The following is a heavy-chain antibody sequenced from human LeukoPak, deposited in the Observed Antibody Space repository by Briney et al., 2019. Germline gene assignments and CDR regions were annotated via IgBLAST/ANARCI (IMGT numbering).Heavy chain of an antibody. V-gene: IGHV3-9*01. D-gene: IGHD6-13*01. CDR3: AKDMGEGAAAGHYYYYGMDV. CDR2: ISWNSGSI. J-gene: IGHJ6*02. Sequence: GRSLRLSCAASGYSFDDYVTHCVRDAPRGGLEWGSDISWNSGSIGYADSVKGRFNISRDNAKNSLYLQMNSLRAEDTALYYCAKDMGEGAAAGHYYYYGMDVWGQGTTVTVSS. CDR1: GYSFDDYV.